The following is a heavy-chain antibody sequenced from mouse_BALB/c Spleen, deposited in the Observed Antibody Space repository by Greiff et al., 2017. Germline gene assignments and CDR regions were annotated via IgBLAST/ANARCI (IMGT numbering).Heavy chain of an antibody. Sequence: VQLQQPGAELVRPGASVKLSCKASGYTFTSYWINWVKQRPGQGLEWIGNIYPSDSYTNYNQKFKDKATLTVDKSSSTAYMQLSSPTSEDSAVYYCTRASLYAMDYWGQGTSVTVSS. J-gene: IGHJ4*01. CDR3: TRASLYAMDY. CDR1: GYTFTSYW. V-gene: IGHV1-69*02. D-gene: IGHD6-1*01. CDR2: IYPSDSYT.